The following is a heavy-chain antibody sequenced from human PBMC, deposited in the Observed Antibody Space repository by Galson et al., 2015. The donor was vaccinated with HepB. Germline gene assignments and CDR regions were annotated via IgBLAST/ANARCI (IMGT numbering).Heavy chain of an antibody. J-gene: IGHJ6*03. CDR1: GFTFTNYG. V-gene: IGHV3-33*01. CDR3: VRDAKMDTGIDYMDV. CDR2: IWYDGNSK. D-gene: IGHD5-18*01. Sequence: SLRLSCAASGFTFTNYGIHWVRQAPGKGLEWVAVIWYDGNSKLYADSVKGRFTISRDNSRNTVYLQMNTLRVEDTAVYYCVRDAKMDTGIDYMDVWGKGTTVTVSS.